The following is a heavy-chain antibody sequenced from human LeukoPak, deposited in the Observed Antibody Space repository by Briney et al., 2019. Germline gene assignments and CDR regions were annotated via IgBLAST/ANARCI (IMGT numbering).Heavy chain of an antibody. J-gene: IGHJ4*02. CDR2: MSADETNI. CDR3: AQGGSYCTA. V-gene: IGHV3-30*03. D-gene: IGHD1-26*01. Sequence: PGGSLRLSCAASGFTFSIYGMHWVRQAPGKGLEWVALMSADETNIYYADSVKGRFTISRDNAKNSLYLQMNSLRAEDTAVYYCAQGGSYCTAWGQGTLVTVSS. CDR1: GFTFSIYG.